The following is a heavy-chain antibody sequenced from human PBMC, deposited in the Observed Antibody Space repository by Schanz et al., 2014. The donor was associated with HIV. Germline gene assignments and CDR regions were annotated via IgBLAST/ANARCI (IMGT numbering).Heavy chain of an antibody. CDR2: IHSGGST. J-gene: IGHJ6*02. D-gene: IGHD4-17*01. V-gene: IGHV3-66*02. CDR1: GFTFSNSA. CDR3: ARRDYGDYYYYYGMDV. Sequence: EVQLVESGGGLVKPGGSLSLSCAASGFTFSNSAMSWVRQAPGKGLEWVSIIHSGGSTYYADSVKGRFTISRDSSKNTLFLQMNSLRAEDTAVYYCARRDYGDYYYYYGMDVWGQGTTVTVS.